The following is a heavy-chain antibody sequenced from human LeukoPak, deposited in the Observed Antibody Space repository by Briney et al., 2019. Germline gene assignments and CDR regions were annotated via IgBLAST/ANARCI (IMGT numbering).Heavy chain of an antibody. V-gene: IGHV3-74*01. J-gene: IGHJ3*01. Sequence: GGTLRLSCAASGFTLRNFWINWGRQAPGKGLEWVSRFSCDERSTNYADSVKGRFAISRDSAKNTLYLQMNSLRAEDTAIYFCARGRGFCSSTTCLTDVFDVWGQGTVVTVSS. CDR3: ARGRGFCSSTTCLTDVFDV. CDR1: GFTLRNFW. CDR2: FSCDERST. D-gene: IGHD2-2*01.